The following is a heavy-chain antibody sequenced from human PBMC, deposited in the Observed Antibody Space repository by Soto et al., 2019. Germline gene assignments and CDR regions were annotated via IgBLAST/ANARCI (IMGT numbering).Heavy chain of an antibody. CDR3: ARDFSGYSYGYRDY. J-gene: IGHJ4*02. CDR2: ISYDGSNK. V-gene: IGHV3-30-3*01. CDR1: GFTFSSYA. D-gene: IGHD5-18*01. Sequence: GGSLRLSCAASGFTFSSYAMHWVRQAPGKGLEWVAVISYDGSNKYYADSVKGRFTISRDNSKNTLYLQMNSLRAEDTAVYYCARDFSGYSYGYRDYWGQGTLVTVSS.